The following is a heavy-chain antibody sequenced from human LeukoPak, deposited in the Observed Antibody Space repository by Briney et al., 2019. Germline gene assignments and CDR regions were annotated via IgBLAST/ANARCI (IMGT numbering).Heavy chain of an antibody. CDR1: GYTFTVYY. J-gene: IGHJ5*02. D-gene: IGHD6-19*01. V-gene: IGHV1-2*06. CDR3: ARGRESYGLGSGWGNWFDP. Sequence: ASVKVSCKASGYTFTVYYIHWVRQAPGQGLEWMGRIIPGGGGTNYAQKFQGRVTMTRDTSINTAYMELSRLRSDDTAVYYCARGRESYGLGSGWGNWFDPWGQGTLVTVSS. CDR2: IIPGGGGT.